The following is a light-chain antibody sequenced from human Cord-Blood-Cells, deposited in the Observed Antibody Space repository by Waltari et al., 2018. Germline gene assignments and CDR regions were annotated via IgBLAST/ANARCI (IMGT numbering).Light chain of an antibody. CDR2: DAS. J-gene: IGKJ4*01. CDR1: QSVSSY. CDR3: QQRSNWPRLT. V-gene: IGKV3-11*01. Sequence: LSPGERATLSCRASQSVSSYLAWYQQKPGQAPRLLIYDASNRATGIPARFSGSGSGTDFTLTISSLEPEDFAVYYCQQRSNWPRLTFGGGTKVEIK.